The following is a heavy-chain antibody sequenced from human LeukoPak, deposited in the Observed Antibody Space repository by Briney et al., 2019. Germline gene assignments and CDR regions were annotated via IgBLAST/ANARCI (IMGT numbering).Heavy chain of an antibody. CDR2: IIPIFGTA. V-gene: IGHV1-69*05. Sequence: SVKVSCKASGGTFSSYAISWVRQAPGQGLEWMGGIIPIFGTANYAQKFQGRVTMTRDTSTSTVYMELSSLRSEDTAVYYCARDPRGPPWRWVDYWGQGTLVTVSS. D-gene: IGHD1-1*01. CDR1: GGTFSSYA. J-gene: IGHJ4*02. CDR3: ARDPRGPPWRWVDY.